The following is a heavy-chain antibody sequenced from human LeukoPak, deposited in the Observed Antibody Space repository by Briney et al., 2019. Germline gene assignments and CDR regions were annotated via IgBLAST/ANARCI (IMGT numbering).Heavy chain of an antibody. CDR2: ISNDETNK. CDR3: AKEGQRGSYGVYDDYQ. Sequence: GGSLRLSCAASGITFSRDGMHWVRQAPGKGLEWVAVISNDETNKYYTDSVKGRFTISRDNSKNMVYLQKNSLRVEDTAVYYCAKEGQRGSYGVYDDYQWGQGTLVTVSS. D-gene: IGHD5/OR15-5a*01. V-gene: IGHV3-30*18. CDR1: GITFSRDG. J-gene: IGHJ4*02.